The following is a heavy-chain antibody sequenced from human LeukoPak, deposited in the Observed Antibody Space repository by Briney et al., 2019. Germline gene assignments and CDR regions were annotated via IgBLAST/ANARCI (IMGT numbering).Heavy chain of an antibody. D-gene: IGHD6-13*01. V-gene: IGHV4-4*09. J-gene: IGHJ4*02. Sequence: PSETLCLSCTASGCSIGSYQWSWVRQPPGKGLEWIGHINTSGGTSYNPSLKGRLPFSVDTSRNQFSLKLSSVTAADTAVYYCARLAAELDYCGQGTLVTVSS. CDR1: GCSIGSYQ. CDR3: ARLAAELDY. CDR2: INTSGGT.